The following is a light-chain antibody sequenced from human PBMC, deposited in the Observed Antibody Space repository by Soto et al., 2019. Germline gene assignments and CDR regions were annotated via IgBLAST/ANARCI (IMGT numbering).Light chain of an antibody. Sequence: QSALTQPASVSGSPGQSITISCTGTSSDVGGYNYVSWFQQHPGKAPKLMLSEVSNRPSGVSNRFSGSKSGNTASLTISRLQAEDEADYYCSSYTTSSTWVFGGGTKLTVL. CDR1: SSDVGGYNY. CDR3: SSYTTSSTWV. CDR2: EVS. J-gene: IGLJ3*02. V-gene: IGLV2-14*01.